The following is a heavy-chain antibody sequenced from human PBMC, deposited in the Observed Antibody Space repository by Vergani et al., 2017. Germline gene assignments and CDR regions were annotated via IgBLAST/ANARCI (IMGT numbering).Heavy chain of an antibody. J-gene: IGHJ5*02. CDR3: ARRIVAVGDGWFDP. CDR1: GGSISSYY. Sequence: QVQLQESGPGLVKPSETLSLTCTVSGGSISSYYWSWIREPPGKGLEWIGYIYYSGSANYNPSLKSRFTISGDTSKNQFSLTLSSVTAAYTAVYYCARRIVAVGDGWFDPWGQGTLVTVSS. CDR2: IYYSGSA. D-gene: IGHD5-12*01. V-gene: IGHV4-59*08.